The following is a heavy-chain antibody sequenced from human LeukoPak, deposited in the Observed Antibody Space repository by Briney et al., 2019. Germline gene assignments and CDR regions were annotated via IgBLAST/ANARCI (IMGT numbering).Heavy chain of an antibody. CDR2: INPNSGGT. CDR3: ARGSGSRYLDY. D-gene: IGHD6-13*01. CDR1: GYTFTGYY. J-gene: IGHJ4*02. Sequence: ASVKVSCKTSGYTFTGYYMHWVRQAPGQGLEWTGWINPNSGGTNYAQKSQGRVTMTRDTSISTAYMKPTRLRSDDTAVYYCARGSGSRYLDYWGQGTLVTVSS. V-gene: IGHV1-2*02.